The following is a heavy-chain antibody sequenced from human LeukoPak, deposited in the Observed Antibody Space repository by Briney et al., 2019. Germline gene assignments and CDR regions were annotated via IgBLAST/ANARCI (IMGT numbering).Heavy chain of an antibody. Sequence: GGSLRLSCAASGFTVSSNYMSWVRQAPRKGLEWVSVIYSGGSTYYADSVKGRFTISRDNSKNTLYLQMNSLRAEDTAVYYCASKLRYCSGGSCFYYFDYWGQGTLVTVSS. D-gene: IGHD2-15*01. CDR2: IYSGGST. CDR1: GFTVSSNY. J-gene: IGHJ4*02. V-gene: IGHV3-66*01. CDR3: ASKLRYCSGGSCFYYFDY.